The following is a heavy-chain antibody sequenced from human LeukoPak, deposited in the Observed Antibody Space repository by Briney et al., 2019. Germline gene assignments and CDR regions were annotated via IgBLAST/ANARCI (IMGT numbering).Heavy chain of an antibody. CDR1: GYSFTSYW. CDR3: ARPANWGSLEPFDI. J-gene: IGHJ3*02. D-gene: IGHD7-27*01. Sequence: GESLKISCKGSGYSFTSYWIGWVRQMPGKGLDWMGTIYPGDSDTRYSPPFQGQVTISADKSISTVYLQWSSLKASDTAMYYCARPANWGSLEPFDIWGQGTMVTVSS. CDR2: IYPGDSDT. V-gene: IGHV5-51*01.